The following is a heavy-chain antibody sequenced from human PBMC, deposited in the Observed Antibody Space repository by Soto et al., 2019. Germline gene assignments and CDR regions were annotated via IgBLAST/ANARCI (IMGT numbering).Heavy chain of an antibody. J-gene: IGHJ3*02. CDR1: GFTFSSHT. CDR2: ISGSSSYI. D-gene: IGHD4-17*01. Sequence: EVQLVESGGGLVKPGGSLRLSCAASGFTFSSHTMNWVRQAPGKGLEWVSCISGSSSYIFYADSVKGRFTISRDNAKNSLYLQMNSLRVEDTAVYYCARTDYGDYVRGAFDIWGQGTMVTVSS. CDR3: ARTDYGDYVRGAFDI. V-gene: IGHV3-21*01.